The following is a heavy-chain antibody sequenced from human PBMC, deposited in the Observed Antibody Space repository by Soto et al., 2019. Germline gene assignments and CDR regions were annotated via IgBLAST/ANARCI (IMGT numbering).Heavy chain of an antibody. J-gene: IGHJ6*02. D-gene: IGHD3-10*01. CDR1: GGSISSYY. CDR3: ARARITMVREVIKYNMDV. Sequence: SETLSLTCTVSGGSISSYYWSWIRRPPGKGLEWIGYIYNSGSTHSNPSLKSRVTTSVDTSKNQFSLKLSFVTAADTGIYYCARARITMVREVIKYNMDVWGQGTTVTVSS. CDR2: IYNSGST. V-gene: IGHV4-59*01.